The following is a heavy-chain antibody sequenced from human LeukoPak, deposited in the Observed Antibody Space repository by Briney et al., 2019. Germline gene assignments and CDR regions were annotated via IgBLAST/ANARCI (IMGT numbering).Heavy chain of an antibody. D-gene: IGHD3-10*01. CDR1: GFSVSGDY. CDR2: ISGSGGST. CDR3: AKDYYGSGSYFGYYYYGMDV. Sequence: GGSLRLSCAASGFSVSGDYMSWVRQAPGKGLEWISVISGSGGSTYYADSVKGRFTISRDNSKNTLYLQMNSLRAEDAAVYYCAKDYYGSGSYFGYYYYGMDVWGQGTTVTVSS. V-gene: IGHV3-23*01. J-gene: IGHJ6*02.